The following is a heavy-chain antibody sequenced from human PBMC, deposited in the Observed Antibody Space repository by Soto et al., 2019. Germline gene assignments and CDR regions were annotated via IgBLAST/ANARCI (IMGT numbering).Heavy chain of an antibody. Sequence: GGSMRLSCSASGFTFSSYAMHWVRQAPGKGLEWVAVISYDGSNKYYADSVKGRFTISRDNSKNTLYLQMNSLRAEDAAVYYCAREDSSGYYFTNLIDYWGQGTLVTVSS. CDR2: ISYDGSNK. D-gene: IGHD3-22*01. V-gene: IGHV3-30-3*01. J-gene: IGHJ4*02. CDR1: GFTFSSYA. CDR3: AREDSSGYYFTNLIDY.